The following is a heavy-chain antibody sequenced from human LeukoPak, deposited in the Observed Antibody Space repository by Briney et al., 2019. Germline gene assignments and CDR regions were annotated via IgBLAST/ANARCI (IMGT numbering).Heavy chain of an antibody. Sequence: GGSLRLSCAASGFTFSSYGMHWVRQAPGKGLEWVAVIWYDGSNKYYADSVKGRFTISRDNSKNTLHLQMNSLRAEDTAVYYCAKGEQWLLDYWGQGTLVTVSS. J-gene: IGHJ4*02. CDR1: GFTFSSYG. CDR2: IWYDGSNK. CDR3: AKGEQWLLDY. D-gene: IGHD6-19*01. V-gene: IGHV3-33*06.